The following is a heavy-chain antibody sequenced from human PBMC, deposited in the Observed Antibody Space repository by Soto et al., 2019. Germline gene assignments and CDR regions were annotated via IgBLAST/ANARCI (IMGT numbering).Heavy chain of an antibody. J-gene: IGHJ5*02. D-gene: IGHD2-2*01. CDR1: GGTFSSYA. V-gene: IGHV1-69*12. Sequence: QVQLVQSGAEVKKPGSSVKVSCKASGGTFSSYAISWVRQAPGQGLEWMGGIIPIFGTANYAQKFQGRVTVSADECTSTAYMELHSWRSEDMAVYYCARQRVGYGVLVPGSRFVPGGQGTLVAVSA. CDR2: IIPIFGTA. CDR3: ARQRVGYGVLVPGSRFVP.